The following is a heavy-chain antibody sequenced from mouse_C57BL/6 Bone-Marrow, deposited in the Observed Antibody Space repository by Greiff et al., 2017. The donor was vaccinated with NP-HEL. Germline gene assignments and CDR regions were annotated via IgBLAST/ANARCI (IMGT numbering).Heavy chain of an antibody. CDR2: ISNGGGST. J-gene: IGHJ4*01. CDR1: GFTFSDYY. Sequence: EVQGVESGGGLVQPGGSLKLSCAASGFTFSDYYMYWVRQTPEKRLEWVAYISNGGGSTYYPDTVKGRFTISRDNAKNTLYLQMSRLKSEDTAMYYCARPSSGYGYYAMDYWGQGTSVTVSS. CDR3: ARPSSGYGYYAMDY. V-gene: IGHV5-12*01. D-gene: IGHD3-2*02.